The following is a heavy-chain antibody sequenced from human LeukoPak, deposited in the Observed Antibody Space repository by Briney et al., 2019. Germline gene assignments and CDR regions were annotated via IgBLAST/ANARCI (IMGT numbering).Heavy chain of an antibody. CDR2: INPNSGET. CDR3: ARAVRSSWYSFDY. V-gene: IGHV1-2*02. Sequence: GASVKVSCKASGYTFTSYFMHWVRQAPGQGLEWMEWINPNSGETNYAQKFQGRVTMTRDTSISTTYMELSRLRSDDTAVYYCARAVRSSWYSFDYWGQGTLVTVSS. CDR1: GYTFTSYF. J-gene: IGHJ4*02. D-gene: IGHD6-13*01.